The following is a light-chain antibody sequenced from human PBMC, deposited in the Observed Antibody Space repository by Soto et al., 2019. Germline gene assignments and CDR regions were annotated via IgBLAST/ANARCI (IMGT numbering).Light chain of an antibody. CDR1: QSIGRF. V-gene: IGKV1-5*01. CDR2: DAS. J-gene: IGKJ1*01. CDR3: QQCYMGWT. Sequence: DIQMTQSPSTLSASVGDRVTITCRASQSIGRFLAWYQHQPGKAPKLLIYDASTLKSGVPSRFSGTSCGTEFPSFITRLPPEDFGTYYCQQCYMGWTFGQGTKVDFK.